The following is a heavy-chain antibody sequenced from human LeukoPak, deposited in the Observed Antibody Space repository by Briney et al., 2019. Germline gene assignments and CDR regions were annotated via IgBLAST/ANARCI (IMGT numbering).Heavy chain of an antibody. D-gene: IGHD1-26*01. CDR3: ASGVGATFDY. Sequence: GGSLRLSCAASGFTFSSYAMSWVRQAPGKGLEWVSAISGSSSTIYYADSVKGRFTISRDNAKNSLYLQMNSLRAEDTAVYYCASGVGATFDYWGQGTLVTVSS. J-gene: IGHJ4*02. CDR2: ISGSSSTI. V-gene: IGHV3-48*01. CDR1: GFTFSSYA.